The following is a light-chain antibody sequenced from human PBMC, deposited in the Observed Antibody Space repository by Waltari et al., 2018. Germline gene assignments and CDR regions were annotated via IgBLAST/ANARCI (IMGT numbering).Light chain of an antibody. J-gene: IGKJ4*01. Sequence: DIVMTQTPLSLSVTPGQPASISCKSSQSLLHSDGKTYLYWYRQKPGQSPQLLIYEVSSRLSGVPDRFSGSGAGTEGTRKSSRVEAEDVGVYYCMQGIHLPLTFGGGTKVEIK. CDR1: QSLLHSDGKTY. CDR2: EVS. CDR3: MQGIHLPLT. V-gene: IGKV2-29*02.